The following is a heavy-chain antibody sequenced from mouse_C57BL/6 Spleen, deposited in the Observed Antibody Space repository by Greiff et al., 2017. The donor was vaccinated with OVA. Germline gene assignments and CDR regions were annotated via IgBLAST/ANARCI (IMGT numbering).Heavy chain of an antibody. CDR3: ARERTSDGDYRGDYYAMDY. V-gene: IGHV1-55*01. J-gene: IGHJ4*01. CDR1: GYTFTSYW. D-gene: IGHD2-13*01. Sequence: QVQLQQPGAELVKPGASVKMSCKASGYTFTSYWITWVKQRPGQGLEWIGDIYPGSGSTNYNEKFKSQATLTVDTSYSTAYMQLSSLTSEDSAVYYCARERTSDGDYRGDYYAMDYWGQGTSVTVSS. CDR2: IYPGSGST.